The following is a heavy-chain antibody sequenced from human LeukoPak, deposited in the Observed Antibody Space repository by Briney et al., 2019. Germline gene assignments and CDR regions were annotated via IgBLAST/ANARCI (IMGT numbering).Heavy chain of an antibody. CDR2: ISSNGGST. CDR1: GFTFSNYA. V-gene: IGHV3-64D*06. CDR3: AKSGFGSYQLGGFDD. D-gene: IGHD5-18*01. J-gene: IGHJ4*02. Sequence: GGSLRLSCAGSGFTFSNYAMHWVRQAPGKGLEYVSAISSNGGSTHYADSVKGRFSISRDNSKNTLYLQMSSLRAEDTAVYYCAKSGFGSYQLGGFDDWGQGTLVTVSS.